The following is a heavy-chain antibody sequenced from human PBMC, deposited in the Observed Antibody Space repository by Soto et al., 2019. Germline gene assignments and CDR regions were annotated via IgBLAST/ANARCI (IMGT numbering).Heavy chain of an antibody. Sequence: QVQLVQSGAEVKKPGASVKVSCKTSGGTFSNYAISWVRQAPGQGLEWMGGIIPIFGTTNYAQKFQGRVTITADESTSTASMQLSSLRSEDTAVYYCARVPLDSSGYPMYYFDYLGQGTLVPVSS. J-gene: IGHJ4*02. V-gene: IGHV1-69*01. CDR2: IIPIFGTT. CDR3: ARVPLDSSGYPMYYFDY. D-gene: IGHD3-22*01. CDR1: GGTFSNYA.